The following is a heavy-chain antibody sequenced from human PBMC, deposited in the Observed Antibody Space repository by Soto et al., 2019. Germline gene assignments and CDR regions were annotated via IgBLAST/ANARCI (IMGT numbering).Heavy chain of an antibody. CDR2: INTNTGNP. V-gene: IGHV7-4-1*01. D-gene: IGHD2-8*01. J-gene: IGHJ4*02. Sequence: GASVKVSCKASGGTFSSYAISWVRQAPGQGLEWMGWINTNTGNPTYAQGFTGRFVFSLDTSVSTAYLQIFSLKAEDTAVYYCARRGGMWANCTNGVCPYYSDYWGQGTLVTVSS. CDR1: GGTFSSYA. CDR3: ARRGGMWANCTNGVCPYYSDY.